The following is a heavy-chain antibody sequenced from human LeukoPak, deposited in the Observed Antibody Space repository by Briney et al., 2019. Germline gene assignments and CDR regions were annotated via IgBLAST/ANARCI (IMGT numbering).Heavy chain of an antibody. D-gene: IGHD4-23*01. CDR3: ARSRSVASGGLDY. J-gene: IGHJ4*02. CDR2: IKQDGSEK. CDR1: GFTFSSYW. V-gene: IGHV3-7*03. Sequence: PGGSLRLSCAASGFTFSSYWMTWVRQAPGMGLEWVANIKQDGSEKYYVDSVKGRFTISRDNAKNSLYLQMNSLRADDTAVYYCARSRSVASGGLDYWGQGTLVTVSS.